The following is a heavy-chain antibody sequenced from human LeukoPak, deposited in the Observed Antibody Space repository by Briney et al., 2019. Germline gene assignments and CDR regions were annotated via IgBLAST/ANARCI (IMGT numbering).Heavy chain of an antibody. CDR1: GDSISSGSYY. V-gene: IGHV4-61*02. D-gene: IGHD5-24*01. CDR2: IYTSGST. J-gene: IGHJ4*02. CDR3: ARAVRRDGYNLYYFDY. Sequence: NPSQTLSLTCTVAGDSISSGSYYWNWIRQPAGKTLEWIGRIYTSGSTNYNPSLKSRVTISVDTSKNQFSLRMSSVTAADTAMYYCARAVRRDGYNLYYFDYWGQGTLVTVSS.